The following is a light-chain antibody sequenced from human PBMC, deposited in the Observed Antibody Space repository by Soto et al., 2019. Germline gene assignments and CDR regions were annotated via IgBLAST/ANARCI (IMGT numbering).Light chain of an antibody. CDR3: QLYGISPH. V-gene: IGKV3-20*01. J-gene: IGKJ5*01. CDR2: ASS. CDR1: QSRGSNF. Sequence: EIVWTQSPGTLSLSPGERATLSCKTSQSRGSNFLAWYQHKPGQAPRLLIYASSNRATGIPDRLSGSASGTDFTLTINRLEPEDFAVYYCQLYGISPHFGQGTRLEIK.